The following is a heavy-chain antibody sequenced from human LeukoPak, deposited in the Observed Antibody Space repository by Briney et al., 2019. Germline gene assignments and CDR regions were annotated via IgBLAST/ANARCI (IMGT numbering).Heavy chain of an antibody. J-gene: IGHJ4*02. CDR3: AKDFYYDSSGPSHFDY. D-gene: IGHD3-22*01. V-gene: IGHV3-30*02. Sequence: GGSLRLSCAASGFTFSNYGMHWVRQAPGKGLEWVAFIRYDGSNKYYADSVKGRFTISRDNSKNTLYLQMNSLRAEDTAVYYCAKDFYYDSSGPSHFDYWGQGTLVTVSS. CDR1: GFTFSNYG. CDR2: IRYDGSNK.